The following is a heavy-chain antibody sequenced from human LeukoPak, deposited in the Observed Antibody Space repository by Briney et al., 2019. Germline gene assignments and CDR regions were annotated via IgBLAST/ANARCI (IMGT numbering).Heavy chain of an antibody. Sequence: SETLSLTCAVYGGSFSGYYWSWIRHPPGKGLEWIGEINHSGSTNYNPSLKSRVTISVDTSKNQFSLKLSYVTAADTAVYYCAKSNGYGLIDIWGQGTMVTVSS. V-gene: IGHV4-34*01. D-gene: IGHD3-22*01. CDR1: GGSFSGYY. J-gene: IGHJ3*02. CDR3: AKSNGYGLIDI. CDR2: INHSGST.